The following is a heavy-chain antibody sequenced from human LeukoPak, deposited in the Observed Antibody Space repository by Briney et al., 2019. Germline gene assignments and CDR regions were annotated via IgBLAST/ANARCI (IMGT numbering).Heavy chain of an antibody. CDR3: ARGVLLWFGVNWFDP. J-gene: IGHJ5*02. V-gene: IGHV4-34*01. CDR2: INHSGST. CDR1: GGSFSGYY. D-gene: IGHD3-10*01. Sequence: SETLSLTCAVYGGSFSGYYWGWIRQPPGKWRGWIGEINHSGSTNYNPSLKSRVTISVDTSKNQFSLKLSSVTAADTAVYYCARGVLLWFGVNWFDPWGQGTLVTVSS.